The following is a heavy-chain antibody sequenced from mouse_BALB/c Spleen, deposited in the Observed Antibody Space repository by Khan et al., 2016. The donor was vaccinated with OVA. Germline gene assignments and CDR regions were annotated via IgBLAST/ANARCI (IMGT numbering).Heavy chain of an antibody. CDR3: ARVNYYGYYFDY. CDR2: ISYSGGT. J-gene: IGHJ2*01. Sequence: EVKLLESGPGLVKPSQSLSLTCTVTGYSITSGYAWNWIRQFPGNKLEWMGYISYSGGTSYNPSLKSRISINRDKSKNQFFLQSNSVTTEDTATYYCARVNYYGYYFDYWGQGTTRTVSS. CDR1: GYSITSGYA. D-gene: IGHD1-1*01. V-gene: IGHV3-2*02.